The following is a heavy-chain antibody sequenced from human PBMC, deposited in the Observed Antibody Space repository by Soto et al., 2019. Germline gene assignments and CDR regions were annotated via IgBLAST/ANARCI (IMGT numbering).Heavy chain of an antibody. V-gene: IGHV4-34*01. D-gene: IGHD6-13*01. J-gene: IGHJ3*02. CDR1: GGTIVGHY. CDR3: ARTSIAAAGTAFDI. CDR2: INHSGST. Sequence: LPLPYSVDGGTIVGHYWSWISQPPGKGLEWIGEINHSGSTNYNPSLKSRVTISVDTSKNQFSLKLSSVTAADTAVYYCARTSIAAAGTAFDIWGQGTMVTISS.